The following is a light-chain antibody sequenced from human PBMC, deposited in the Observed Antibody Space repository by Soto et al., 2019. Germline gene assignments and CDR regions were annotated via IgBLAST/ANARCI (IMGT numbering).Light chain of an antibody. Sequence: ILLTQPLATPSVSPAERATLSCRATQSVTNNYLAWYQQKPGQAPRLHIYGASTRAPGMLDRVGVSASGTDFTLTISRLEPEDFEVCYCQQDGSSPITFGQGTRREIK. J-gene: IGKJ5*01. CDR1: QSVTNNY. CDR3: QQDGSSPIT. V-gene: IGKV3-20*01. CDR2: GAS.